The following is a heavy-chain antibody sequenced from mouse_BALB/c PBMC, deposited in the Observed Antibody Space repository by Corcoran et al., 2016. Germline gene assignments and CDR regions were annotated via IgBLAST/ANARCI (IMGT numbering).Heavy chain of an antibody. V-gene: IGHV9-1*02. D-gene: IGHD2-3*01. CDR3: ARWLLHYFDY. J-gene: IGHJ2*01. CDR1: GYTLTNYG. Sequence: QIQLMQSGPGLKQPGETVKISCKATGYTLTNYGKNWVKQAPGKGLKWMGWINTYTGEPTYADDFKGRFAFSLETSASTAYLQINNLKNEDMATYFCARWLLHYFDYWGQGTTLTVSS. CDR2: INTYTGEP.